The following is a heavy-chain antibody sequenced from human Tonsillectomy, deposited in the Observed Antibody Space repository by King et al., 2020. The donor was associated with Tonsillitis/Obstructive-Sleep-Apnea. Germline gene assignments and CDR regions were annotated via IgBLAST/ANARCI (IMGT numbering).Heavy chain of an antibody. V-gene: IGHV1-46*01. CDR3: ARGDPVFDFWSGYLDY. D-gene: IGHD3-3*01. J-gene: IGHJ4*02. Sequence: QLVQSGAEMKKPGASVKVSCKASGYTFTSYHMHWVRQAPGQGLEWVGAINPSGDSTFYAQEFQGRVTMTRDTSTSTVYMELSSLRSEDTALYYCARGDPVFDFWSGYLDYWGQGTLVTVSS. CDR2: INPSGDST. CDR1: GYTFTSYH.